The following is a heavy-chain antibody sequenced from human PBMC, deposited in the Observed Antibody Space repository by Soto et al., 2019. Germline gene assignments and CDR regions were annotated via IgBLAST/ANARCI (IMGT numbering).Heavy chain of an antibody. CDR3: AKAGSSWHESFAFDY. D-gene: IGHD6-13*01. J-gene: IGHJ4*02. V-gene: IGHV3-30*18. Sequence: GGSLRLSCAASGFTFSSYGMHWVRQAPGKGLEWVAVISYDGSNKYYADSVKGRFTISRDNSKNTLYLQMNSLRAEDTAVYYCAKAGSSWHESFAFDYWGQGTLVTVSS. CDR1: GFTFSSYG. CDR2: ISYDGSNK.